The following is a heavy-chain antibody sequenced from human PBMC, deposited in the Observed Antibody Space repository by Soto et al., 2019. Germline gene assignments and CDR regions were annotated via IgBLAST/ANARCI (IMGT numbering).Heavy chain of an antibody. Sequence: ASVKVSCKAYGYTFTGYYMHWVRQAPGQGLEWMGGINPNSGGTNYAQKFQGWVTMTRDTSISTAYMELSRLRSDDAAVYYCARGGLRYFHYGMDVWGQGTTVTVSS. CDR2: INPNSGGT. D-gene: IGHD3-9*01. J-gene: IGHJ6*02. V-gene: IGHV1-2*04. CDR3: ARGGLRYFHYGMDV. CDR1: GYTFTGYY.